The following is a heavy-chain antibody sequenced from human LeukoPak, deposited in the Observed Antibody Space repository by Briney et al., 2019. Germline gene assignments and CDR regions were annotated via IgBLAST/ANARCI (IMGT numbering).Heavy chain of an antibody. CDR1: GFTFSSYA. CDR3: ARVDSSSSNGGAFDI. CDR2: ISYDGSNK. J-gene: IGHJ3*02. D-gene: IGHD6-6*01. Sequence: GRSLRLSCAASGFTFSSYAMHWVRQAPGKGLEWVAVISYDGSNKYYADPVKGRFTISRDNSKNTLYLQMNSLRAEDTAVYYCARVDSSSSNGGAFDIWGQGTMVTVSS. V-gene: IGHV3-30-3*01.